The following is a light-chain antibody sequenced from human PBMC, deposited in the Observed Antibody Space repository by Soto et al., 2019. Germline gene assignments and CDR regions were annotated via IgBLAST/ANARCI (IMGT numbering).Light chain of an antibody. CDR1: QSVSSSY. J-gene: IGKJ5*01. V-gene: IGKV3-20*01. CDR3: QQYCSSLPNT. Sequence: LTQSPGTLSLAWGGGTTLSGRAIQSVSSSYLARYQQTPGQAPRLRIYGASSRATGIPDRFSGSGSGTDFTLTISSLEPEDVAVYYCQQYCSSLPNTSGQGTRPEI. CDR2: GAS.